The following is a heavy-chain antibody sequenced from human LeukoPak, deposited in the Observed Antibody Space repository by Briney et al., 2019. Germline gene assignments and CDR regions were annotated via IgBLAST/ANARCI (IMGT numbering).Heavy chain of an antibody. D-gene: IGHD3-16*01. Sequence: ASVKVSCKASGYTFTGYYMHWVRQAPGQGLEWMGWINPNSGNTNYAQKLQGRVTMTTDTSTSTAYMELRSLRSDDTAVYYCARGALGSLPFDYWGQGTLVTVSS. J-gene: IGHJ4*02. CDR3: ARGALGSLPFDY. CDR2: INPNSGNT. CDR1: GYTFTGYY. V-gene: IGHV1-18*04.